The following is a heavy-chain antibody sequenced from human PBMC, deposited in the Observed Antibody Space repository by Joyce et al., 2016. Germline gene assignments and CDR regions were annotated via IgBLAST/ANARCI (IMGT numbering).Heavy chain of an antibody. CDR1: GYTFTSNY. J-gene: IGHJ4*02. CDR3: ARESSGYVGFDF. D-gene: IGHD5-12*01. Sequence: QVQLVQSGTEVKKPGVSVKVSCQTSGYTFTSNYIHWVRQAPGQGLEWVGIINPSGDNTHYAQKFQGRVAMTRDTSTSIVYMKLSSLKYEDTAVYYCARESSGYVGFDFWGQGALVTVSS. V-gene: IGHV1-46*01. CDR2: INPSGDNT.